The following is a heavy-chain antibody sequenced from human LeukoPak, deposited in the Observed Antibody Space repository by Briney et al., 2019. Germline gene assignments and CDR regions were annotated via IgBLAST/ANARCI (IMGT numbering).Heavy chain of an antibody. D-gene: IGHD3-22*01. V-gene: IGHV3-21*01. CDR1: GFTFSSYS. J-gene: IGHJ3*02. CDR3: ARDGYYLDAFDI. CDR2: ISSSSSYI. Sequence: PGGSLRLSCAASGFTFSSYSMNWVRQAPGKGLEWVSSISSSSSYIYYADSVEGRFTISRDNAKNSLYLQMNSLRAEDTAVYYCARDGYYLDAFDIWGQGTMVTVSS.